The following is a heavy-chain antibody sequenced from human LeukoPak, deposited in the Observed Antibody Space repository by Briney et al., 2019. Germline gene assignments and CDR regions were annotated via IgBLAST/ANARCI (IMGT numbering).Heavy chain of an antibody. V-gene: IGHV3-53*01. D-gene: IGHD5-24*01. J-gene: IGHJ5*02. CDR3: ARDTEGDGYNFDT. CDR2: TYYGGTT. CDR1: GFAINTNH. Sequence: GGSLRLSCVASGFAINTNHMNWVRQAPGKELEWVSITYYGGTTYYADSVKGRFTISRDNSKNTLYLQMNSLRVDDTAVYYCARDTEGDGYNFDTWGRGTLVTVSS.